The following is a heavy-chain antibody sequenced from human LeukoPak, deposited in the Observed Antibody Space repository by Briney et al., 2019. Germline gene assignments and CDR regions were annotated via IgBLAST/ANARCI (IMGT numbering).Heavy chain of an antibody. V-gene: IGHV1-2*02. Sequence: ASVKVSCKASGYTFTGYYIHWVRQAPGPGLEWMGWINVKDGDTNYAQKFQGRVTVTRDTSISTAYMELSRLRSDDTAVYYCARVEYCGGGSCYLVDYWGQGTLVIVSS. CDR2: INVKDGDT. D-gene: IGHD2-15*01. CDR3: ARVEYCGGGSCYLVDY. CDR1: GYTFTGYY. J-gene: IGHJ4*02.